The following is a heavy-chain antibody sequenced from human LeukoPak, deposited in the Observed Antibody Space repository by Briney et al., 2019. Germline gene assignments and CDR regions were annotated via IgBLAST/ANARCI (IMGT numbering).Heavy chain of an antibody. CDR3: ARERAVTTYYYFDY. V-gene: IGHV4-59*01. D-gene: IGHD4-17*01. J-gene: IGHJ4*02. Sequence: SETLSLTCTVSGGSISSYYWSWIRQPPGKGLEWIGYIYYSGSINYNPSLKSRVTISVDTSKNQFSLKLSSVTAADTAVYYCARERAVTTYYYFDYWGQGTLVTVSS. CDR2: IYYSGSI. CDR1: GGSISSYY.